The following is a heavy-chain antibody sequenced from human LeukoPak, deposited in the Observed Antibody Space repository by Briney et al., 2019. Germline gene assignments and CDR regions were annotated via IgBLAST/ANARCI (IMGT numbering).Heavy chain of an antibody. CDR2: IKQDGSEK. J-gene: IGHJ6*02. CDR3: ARDYFDFWSGYYNGSGMDV. D-gene: IGHD3-3*01. CDR1: GFTFSSYW. V-gene: IGHV3-7*01. Sequence: GSLRLSCAASGFTFSSYWMSWVRQAPGNGLEWVANIKQDGSEKYYVDSVKGRFTISRDNAKNSLYLQMNSLRAEDTAVYYCARDYFDFWSGYYNGSGMDVWGQGTTVTVSS.